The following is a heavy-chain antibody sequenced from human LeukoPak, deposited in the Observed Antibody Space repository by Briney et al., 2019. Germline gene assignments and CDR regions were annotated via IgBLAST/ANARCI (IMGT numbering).Heavy chain of an antibody. CDR2: IYSGGST. CDR1: GFTVSSNY. Sequence: GGSLRLSCAASGFTVSSNYMSWVRQAPGKGLEWVSVIYSGGSTYYADSVKGRFTISRDNSKNTLYLQMNSLRAEDTAVYYCARERLYYYGSGSYYFDYWGQGTLVTVSS. D-gene: IGHD3-10*01. J-gene: IGHJ4*02. CDR3: ARERLYYYGSGSYYFDY. V-gene: IGHV3-66*01.